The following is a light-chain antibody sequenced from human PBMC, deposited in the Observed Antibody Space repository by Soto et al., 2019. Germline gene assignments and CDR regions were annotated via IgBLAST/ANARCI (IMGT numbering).Light chain of an antibody. CDR2: SAS. CDR1: QGIRND. CDR3: QQNSVSWT. V-gene: IGKV1-17*01. J-gene: IGKJ1*01. Sequence: DIHMTQYPSSLSASVGDRVTISCRASQGIRNDLAWYQQKPGKAPEGLIYSASSLHSGVPSRFSGGSACTEDILTTINRLQTDYFPTYYLQQNSVSWTSGQGSKVDIK.